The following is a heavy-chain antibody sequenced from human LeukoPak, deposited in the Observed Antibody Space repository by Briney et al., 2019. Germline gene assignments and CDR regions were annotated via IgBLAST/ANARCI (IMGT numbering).Heavy chain of an antibody. V-gene: IGHV4-39*01. CDR1: GGSISSSSYH. CDR2: IYYSGST. Sequence: SETLSLTCTVSGGSISSSSYHWGWIRQPPGKGLEWIGSIYYSGSTYYNPSLKSRVTISVDTSKNQFSLKLSSVTAADTAVYYCARRAVPAADDYYYYMDAWGKGTTVTVSS. CDR3: ARRAVPAADDYYYYMDA. J-gene: IGHJ6*03. D-gene: IGHD2-2*01.